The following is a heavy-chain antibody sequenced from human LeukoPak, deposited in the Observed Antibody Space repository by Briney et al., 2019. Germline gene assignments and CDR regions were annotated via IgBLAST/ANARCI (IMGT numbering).Heavy chain of an antibody. Sequence: GGSLRLSCAASGFTFSDYYISWIRQVPGKGLEWVSYISSGGSTIYYADSVKGRLTISRDNAKNSLYLQMNSLRAEDTAVYYCARGGRYFDWSNKAFDYWGQGTLVTVSS. V-gene: IGHV3-11*01. CDR2: ISSGGSTI. CDR3: ARGGRYFDWSNKAFDY. J-gene: IGHJ4*02. CDR1: GFTFSDYY. D-gene: IGHD3-9*01.